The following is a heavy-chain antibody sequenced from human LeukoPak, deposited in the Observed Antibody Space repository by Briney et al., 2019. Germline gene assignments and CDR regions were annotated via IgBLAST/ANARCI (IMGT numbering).Heavy chain of an antibody. CDR3: AKDVVGATEGDFDY. D-gene: IGHD1-26*01. CDR1: GFTFDDYA. J-gene: IGHJ4*02. CDR2: ISWNSGSI. V-gene: IGHV3-9*01. Sequence: SLRLSCAASGFTFDDYAMHWVRQAPGKGLEWVSGISWNSGSIGYADSVKGRFTISRDNAKNSLYLQMNSLRAEDTALYYCAKDVVGATEGDFDYWGQGTLVTVSS.